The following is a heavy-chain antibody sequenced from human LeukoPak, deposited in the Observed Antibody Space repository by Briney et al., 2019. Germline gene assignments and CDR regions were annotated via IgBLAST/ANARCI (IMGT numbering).Heavy chain of an antibody. CDR1: GFTFSSYW. CDR2: INPDGSQT. V-gene: IGHV3-7*01. J-gene: IGHJ5*02. CDR3: ARDLGYGALDP. D-gene: IGHD4-17*01. Sequence: GESLRLSCAASGFTFSSYWMNWVRQAPGKGLEWVAFINPDGSQTNYVDSVKGRLTISRHNAENSLYLQMNSLRAEDTAVYYCARDLGYGALDPWGQGTLVTVSS.